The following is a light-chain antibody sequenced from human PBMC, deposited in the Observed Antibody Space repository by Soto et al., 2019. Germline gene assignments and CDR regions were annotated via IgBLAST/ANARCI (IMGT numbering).Light chain of an antibody. J-gene: IGKJ4*01. CDR3: QKCGVAPFT. Sequence: IQLTQSPSSLSTSVRDRGTLPCRASQGISSYLAWYQQKTGKAPKLLIYAASTLQSGVPSRFSGSGSGTDCTLTISSLQPEDVETYYCQKCGVAPFTFGGGTKVDI. CDR1: QGISSY. V-gene: IGKV1-9*01. CDR2: AAS.